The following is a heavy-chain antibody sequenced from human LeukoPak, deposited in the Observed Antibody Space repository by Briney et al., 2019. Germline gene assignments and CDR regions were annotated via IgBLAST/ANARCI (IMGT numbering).Heavy chain of an antibody. CDR2: IIPIFGTA. Sequence: SVKVSCKASGGTFSSYAISWVRQAPGQGLEWMGGIIPIFGTANYAQKFQGRVTITADESTSTAYMELSSLRSEDTAVYYCAREGCFSCWPGGGYYGMDVWGQGTTVTVS. CDR3: AREGCFSCWPGGGYYGMDV. J-gene: IGHJ6*02. CDR1: GGTFSSYA. V-gene: IGHV1-69*13. D-gene: IGHD2-21*01.